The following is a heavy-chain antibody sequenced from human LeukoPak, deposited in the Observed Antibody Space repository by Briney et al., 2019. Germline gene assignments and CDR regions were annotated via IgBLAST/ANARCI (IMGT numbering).Heavy chain of an antibody. CDR1: GGSISSYY. CDR3: AKDPDIVATQYFQH. D-gene: IGHD5-12*01. Sequence: SETLSLTCTVSGGSISSYYWSWIRQPAGKGLEWIGRIYTSGSTNYNPSLKSRVTISVDTSKNQFSLKLRSVTAADTAVYYCAKDPDIVATQYFQHWGQGTLVTVSS. V-gene: IGHV4-4*07. CDR2: IYTSGST. J-gene: IGHJ1*01.